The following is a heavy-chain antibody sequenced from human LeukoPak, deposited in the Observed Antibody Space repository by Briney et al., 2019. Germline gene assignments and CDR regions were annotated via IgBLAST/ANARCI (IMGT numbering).Heavy chain of an antibody. J-gene: IGHJ4*02. CDR2: ISYDGSNK. V-gene: IGHV3-30*03. CDR1: GFTFSSYG. D-gene: IGHD3-22*01. Sequence: GGSLRLSCAASGFTFSSYGMHWVRQAPGKGLEWVAVISYDGSNKYYADSVKGRFTISRDNSKNTLYLQMNSLRAEDTAVYYCAHYDLDYWGQGTLVTVSS. CDR3: AHYDLDY.